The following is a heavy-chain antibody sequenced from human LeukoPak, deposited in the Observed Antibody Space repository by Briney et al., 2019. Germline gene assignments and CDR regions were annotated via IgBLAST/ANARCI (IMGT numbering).Heavy chain of an antibody. V-gene: IGHV4-31*03. D-gene: IGHD1-26*01. Sequence: SETLSLTCTVSGGSISSGGYYWSWIRQHPGTGLEWIGYIYYSGSTYYNPSLKSRVTISVDTSKNQFSLKLSSVTAADTAVYYCARDNKMGTVGASYYFDYWGQGTLVTVSS. J-gene: IGHJ4*02. CDR2: IYYSGST. CDR3: ARDNKMGTVGASYYFDY. CDR1: GGSISSGGYY.